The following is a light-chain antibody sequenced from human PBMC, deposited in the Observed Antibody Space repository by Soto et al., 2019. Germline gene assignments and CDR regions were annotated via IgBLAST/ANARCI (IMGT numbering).Light chain of an antibody. CDR3: QQYKSLWT. J-gene: IGKJ1*01. V-gene: IGKV1-5*01. CDR1: QSISGW. Sequence: DIQMTQSPSTLSASVGDRVTITCRASQSISGWLAWYQQKPGKAPGLLIYDVSTLESGVPSRFSGSGSETEFTLNISRLQPNDSETYFCQQYKSLWTFGQGTKVEIK. CDR2: DVS.